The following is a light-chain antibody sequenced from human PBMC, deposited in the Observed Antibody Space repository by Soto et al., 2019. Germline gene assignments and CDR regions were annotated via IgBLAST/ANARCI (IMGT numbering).Light chain of an antibody. CDR3: QQYGSSRWT. Sequence: EIVLTQSPGTLSLCPGERATLSCRASQSVSSSYLAWYQQKPGQAPRLLIYGASSRATGIPDRFSGSGSGTDFTLTISRLEPEDFAEYYCQQYGSSRWTFGQGTKVDIK. CDR2: GAS. V-gene: IGKV3-20*01. CDR1: QSVSSSY. J-gene: IGKJ1*01.